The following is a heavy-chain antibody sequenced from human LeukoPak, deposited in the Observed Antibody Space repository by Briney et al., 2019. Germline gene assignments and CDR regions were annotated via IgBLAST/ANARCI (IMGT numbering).Heavy chain of an antibody. Sequence: SETLSLTRTVSIGSINNYYWSWIRQPAGKGLKWIGRIYISGSTNYNPSLKSRVTMSVDTSRNQFSLKLSSMTAADTAVYYCARLKVGAPGWYFDLWGRGTLVTVSS. J-gene: IGHJ2*01. V-gene: IGHV4-4*07. CDR1: IGSINNYY. CDR3: ARLKVGAPGWYFDL. CDR2: IYISGST. D-gene: IGHD1-26*01.